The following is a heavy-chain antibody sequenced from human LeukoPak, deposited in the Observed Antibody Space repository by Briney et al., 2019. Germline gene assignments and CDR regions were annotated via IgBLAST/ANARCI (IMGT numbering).Heavy chain of an antibody. D-gene: IGHD1-7*01. CDR2: IRYDGSNE. Sequence: GGSLSLSCAASGFTFSRNGMHWVRQAPGKGLEWVANIRYDGSNEYYADSVKGRFTISRDNSKNTLYLQMNSLRAEDTAVYYCAKDGVATTYFDYWGQGALVTVSS. CDR3: AKDGVATTYFDY. J-gene: IGHJ4*02. CDR1: GFTFSRNG. V-gene: IGHV3-30*02.